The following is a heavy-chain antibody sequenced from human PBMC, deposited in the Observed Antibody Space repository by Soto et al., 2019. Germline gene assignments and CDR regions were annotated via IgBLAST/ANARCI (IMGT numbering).Heavy chain of an antibody. D-gene: IGHD5-18*01. CDR3: ARAKYSYGSHFDY. V-gene: IGHV4-59*01. CDR1: GGSISSYY. CDR2: IYYSGST. J-gene: IGHJ4*02. Sequence: SETLSLTCTVSGGSISSYYWSWIRQPPGKGLEWIGYIYYSGSTNYNPSLKSRVTISVDTSKNQFSLKLSSVTAADTAVYYCARAKYSYGSHFDYWGQGTLVTVSS.